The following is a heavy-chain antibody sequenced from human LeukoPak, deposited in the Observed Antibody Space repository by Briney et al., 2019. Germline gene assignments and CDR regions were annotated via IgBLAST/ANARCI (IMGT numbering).Heavy chain of an antibody. CDR3: ARGGGPRYFDWQTFDY. J-gene: IGHJ4*02. CDR2: IYHSGST. CDR1: GGSISSSNW. V-gene: IGHV4-4*02. D-gene: IGHD3-9*01. Sequence: PSETLSLTCAVSGGSISSSNWWNWVRQPPGKGLEWIGQIYHSGSTNYNPSLKTRVTISVDKSKSQFSLKLSSVTAADTAVYYCARGGGPRYFDWQTFDYWGQGTLVTVSS.